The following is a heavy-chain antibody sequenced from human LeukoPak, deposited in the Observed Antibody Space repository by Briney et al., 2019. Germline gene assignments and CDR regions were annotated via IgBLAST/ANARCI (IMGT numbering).Heavy chain of an antibody. CDR1: GLTFSTYT. CDR2: ISSSSSYL. Sequence: PGGSLRLSCAASGLTFSTYTMNWVRQAPGKGLEWVSSISSSSSYLYYADSVKGRFTISRDNAKNSLYLQMNSLRAEDTAVYYCAELGITMIGGVWGKGTTVTISS. D-gene: IGHD3-10*02. CDR3: AELGITMIGGV. J-gene: IGHJ6*04. V-gene: IGHV3-21*01.